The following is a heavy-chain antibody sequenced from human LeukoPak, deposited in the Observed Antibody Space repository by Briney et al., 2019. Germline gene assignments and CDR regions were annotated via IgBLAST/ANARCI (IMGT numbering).Heavy chain of an antibody. J-gene: IGHJ4*02. V-gene: IGHV3-74*01. D-gene: IGHD6-6*01. CDR3: ARIGYSSSSLDF. CDR1: GFTFSSYW. Sequence: GGSLRLSCAASGFTFSSYWMHWVRQTPGKGLVWLSRIIGDGSSTNYAESVKGRFTISRDNAKNTVYLQMNSLRAEDTAVYYCARIGYSSSSLDFWGQGTLVPVSS. CDR2: IIGDGSST.